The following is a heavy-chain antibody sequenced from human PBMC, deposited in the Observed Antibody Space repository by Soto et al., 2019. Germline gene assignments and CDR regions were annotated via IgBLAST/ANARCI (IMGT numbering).Heavy chain of an antibody. J-gene: IGHJ4*02. CDR2: ISYDGSEK. D-gene: IGHD3-16*02. CDR1: GFKFSFFA. V-gene: IGHV3-30*18. Sequence: QVQLVESGGGVVQPGTSLRLSCAASGFKFSFFAMHWVRQAPGKGLEWVAVISYDGSEKYYADSVKGRFSISRDNSKNTLTLQMNSLRPYDTAVYFCAKALGELSPESYDYWGQGTLITVSS. CDR3: AKALGELSPESYDY.